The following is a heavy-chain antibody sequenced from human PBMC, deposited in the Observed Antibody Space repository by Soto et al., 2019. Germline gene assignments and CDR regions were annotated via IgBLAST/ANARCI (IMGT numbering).Heavy chain of an antibody. CDR3: ARVYLGTSWSTLDQ. CDR2: ISHDGNNK. D-gene: IGHD1-20*01. CDR1: GFTFTSYA. Sequence: GGSLRLSCAASGFTFTSYAMHWVLQAPGKGLEWVAIISHDGNNKYYAESVKGRFTISRDNSRNTVYLQMSSLRAEDTALYYCARVYLGTSWSTLDQWGPGTLVTVSS. J-gene: IGHJ4*02. V-gene: IGHV3-30-3*01.